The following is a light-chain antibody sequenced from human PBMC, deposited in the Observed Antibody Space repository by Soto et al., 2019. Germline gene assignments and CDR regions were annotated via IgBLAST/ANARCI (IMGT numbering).Light chain of an antibody. Sequence: DIQMTQSPSSVSASVGDRVTITCRASQGISRWLAWYQQKPGTAPKLLIYTATTLQSGVPSRFSGSGSGTDFTLTISSLQPEDFATYYCQQANSFPWTFGQGTKVEIK. CDR1: QGISRW. V-gene: IGKV1-12*01. CDR3: QQANSFPWT. CDR2: TAT. J-gene: IGKJ1*01.